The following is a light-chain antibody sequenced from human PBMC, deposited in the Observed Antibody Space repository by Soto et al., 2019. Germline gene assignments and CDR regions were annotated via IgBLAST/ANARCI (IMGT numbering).Light chain of an antibody. J-gene: IGKJ2*01. V-gene: IGKV3-11*01. Sequence: EIVLTQSPATLSLSPGERATLSCRASQSVSSYLAWYQQKPGQGPRLLIYDASAGATGIPARFSGSGSGTDFTLTISSLEPEDFAVYYCQQRSNLMYTFGQGTKLEIK. CDR1: QSVSSY. CDR2: DAS. CDR3: QQRSNLMYT.